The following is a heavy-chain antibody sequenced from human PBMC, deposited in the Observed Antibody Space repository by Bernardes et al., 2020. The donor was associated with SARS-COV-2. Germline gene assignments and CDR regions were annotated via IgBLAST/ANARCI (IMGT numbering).Heavy chain of an antibody. V-gene: IGHV3-33*01. CDR1: GFTFSSSG. D-gene: IGHD2-15*01. CDR2: IWYDGSNK. J-gene: IGHJ5*02. CDR3: ARGGIWQWKVNWFDP. Sequence: GGSLRLSCAASGFTFSSSGMHWVRQAPGKGLEWVAVIWYDGSNKYYADSVKGRFTISRDNSKNTLYLQMNSLRAEDTAVYYCARGGIWQWKVNWFDPWGQGTLVTVSS.